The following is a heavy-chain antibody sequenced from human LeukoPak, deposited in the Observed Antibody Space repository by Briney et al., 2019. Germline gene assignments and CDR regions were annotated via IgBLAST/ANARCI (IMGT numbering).Heavy chain of an antibody. V-gene: IGHV3-15*01. D-gene: IGHD3-3*01. CDR1: GFTFSNAW. CDR2: IKSKTDGGTT. J-gene: IGHJ6*03. Sequence: GGSLRLSCAASGFTFSNAWMSWVRQAPGKGLEWVGRIKSKTDGGTTDYAAPVKGRFTISRDDSKNTLYLQMNSLKTEDTAVYYCTTEKYDFWSGYGLPGYYYMDVWGKGTTVTVSS. CDR3: TTEKYDFWSGYGLPGYYYMDV.